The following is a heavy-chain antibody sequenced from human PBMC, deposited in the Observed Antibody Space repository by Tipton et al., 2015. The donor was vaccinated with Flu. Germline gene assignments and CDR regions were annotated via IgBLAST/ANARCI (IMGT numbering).Heavy chain of an antibody. J-gene: IGHJ5*01. D-gene: IGHD2-8*02. CDR1: GGSFSGYN. V-gene: IGHV4-34*01. CDR3: ARGVVCKNRSGPRILKTLFDF. CDR2: VNHVART. Sequence: TLSLTCAVYGGSFSGYNWSWLRQSPGKGLEWIGEVNHVARTNYNPSLRSRATVSIDMSKNQFSLRLTSVNAADTATYFCARGVVCKNRSGPRILKTLFDFWGPGILVPVSS.